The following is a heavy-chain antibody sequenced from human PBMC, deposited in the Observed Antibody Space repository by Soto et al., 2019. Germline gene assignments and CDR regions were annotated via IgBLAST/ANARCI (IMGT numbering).Heavy chain of an antibody. J-gene: IGHJ4*02. D-gene: IGHD2-21*02. V-gene: IGHV4-30-4*01. CDR1: GDSISGGDYY. Sequence: PSETLSLTCTVSGDSISGGDYYWSWIRQSPGKALGWIGYISHSGSTSYNPSLRSRLSISVDQSQNQFSLRLNSVTAADTAVYYCARRAYCGADCYAVYLDSWGQGTLVTISS. CDR2: ISHSGST. CDR3: ARRAYCGADCYAVYLDS.